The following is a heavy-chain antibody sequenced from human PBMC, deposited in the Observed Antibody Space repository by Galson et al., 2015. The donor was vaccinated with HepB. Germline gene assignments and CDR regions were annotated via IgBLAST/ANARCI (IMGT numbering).Heavy chain of an antibody. CDR2: IYSSGSI. CDR3: ARIPDAYCSGGSCHTGYYIDF. CDR1: GGSMSLYY. D-gene: IGHD2-15*01. J-gene: IGHJ4*02. V-gene: IGHV4-59*01. Sequence: SLTCNVSGGSMSLYYWGWIRQPPGNGLEWIGYIYSSGSINYNPSLKSRVSMSIDTSNKQFSLRLTSVTPADTAVYYCARIPDAYCSGGSCHTGYYIDFWGQGTLVTVSS.